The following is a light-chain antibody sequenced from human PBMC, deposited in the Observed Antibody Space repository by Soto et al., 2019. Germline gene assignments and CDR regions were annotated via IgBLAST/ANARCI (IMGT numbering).Light chain of an antibody. CDR2: AAS. J-gene: IGKJ1*01. V-gene: IGKV1-39*01. Sequence: DIQMTQSPSSLSASIGDRVTITCRASQSISTYLNWYQQKPGKAPKLLSYAASSLQSGVPSRFSGSGSGTDFTLTITILQPEDFATYYFQQSYNAPATFGQGTKGEIK. CDR1: QSISTY. CDR3: QQSYNAPAT.